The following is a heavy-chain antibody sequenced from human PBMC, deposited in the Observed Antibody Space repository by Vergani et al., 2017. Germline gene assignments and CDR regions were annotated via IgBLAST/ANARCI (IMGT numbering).Heavy chain of an antibody. D-gene: IGHD3-22*01. CDR3: ARRNYYDSSSYLPFDY. CDR1: GASVNSYY. CDR2: VSFRGDT. J-gene: IGHJ4*02. Sequence: QVKLQESGPGLVKPSETLSLTCTVSGASVNSYYWSWIRQPPGKGLEWMGYVSFRGDTLYDPSVKGRMTISLNTSSNQFSLKLSSVTAADTAVYYCARRNYYDSSSYLPFDYWGQGTLVTVSS. V-gene: IGHV4-59*08.